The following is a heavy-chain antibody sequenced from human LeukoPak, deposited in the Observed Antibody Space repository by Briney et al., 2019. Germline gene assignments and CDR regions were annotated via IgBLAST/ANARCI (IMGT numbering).Heavy chain of an antibody. Sequence: PSETLSLTCTVSGGSISSSSYSWGWIRQPPGKGLEWIGSIYYSGSTYYNPSLKSRVTISVDMSKNQFSLKLTSLTAADTAVYYCAEEHLATSGVFHWGQGTLVTVSS. CDR1: GGSISSSSYS. V-gene: IGHV4-39*01. D-gene: IGHD5-24*01. CDR3: AEEHLATSGVFH. CDR2: IYYSGST. J-gene: IGHJ4*02.